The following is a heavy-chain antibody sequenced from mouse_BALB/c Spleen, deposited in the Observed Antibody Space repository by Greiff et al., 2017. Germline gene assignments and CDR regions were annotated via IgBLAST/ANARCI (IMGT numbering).Heavy chain of an antibody. D-gene: IGHD1-2*01. V-gene: IGHV14-3*02. CDR2: IDPANGNT. Sequence: EVKVEESGAELVKPGASVKLSCTASGFNIKDTYMHWVKQRPEQGLEWIGRIDPANGNTKYDPKFQGKATITADTSSNTAYLQLSSLTSEDTAVYYCASSIHYYGYWGQGTTLTVSS. CDR3: ASSIHYYGY. CDR1: GFNIKDTY. J-gene: IGHJ2*01.